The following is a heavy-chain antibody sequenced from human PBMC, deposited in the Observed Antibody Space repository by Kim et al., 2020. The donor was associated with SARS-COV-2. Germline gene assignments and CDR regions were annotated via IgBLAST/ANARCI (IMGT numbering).Heavy chain of an antibody. CDR3: ARPRSCGWYCHFDS. V-gene: IGHV3-7*03. J-gene: IGHJ4*02. D-gene: IGHD6-19*01. Sequence: YVDPVKGRLAVSRDNAKNSLYLRMNSLRAEDTAVYYCARPRSCGWYCHFDSWGQGTLVTVSS.